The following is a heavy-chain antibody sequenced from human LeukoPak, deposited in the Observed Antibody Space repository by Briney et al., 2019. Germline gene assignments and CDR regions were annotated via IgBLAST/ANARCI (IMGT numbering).Heavy chain of an antibody. V-gene: IGHV3-33*01. D-gene: IGHD3-10*01. J-gene: IGHJ4*02. Sequence: GRSLRLSCAASGFTFSSYGMHWVRRAPGKGLEWVAVIWYDGSNKYYADSVKGRFTISRDNSKNTLYLQMNSLRAEDTAVYYCARSWSGFGELLSYFDYWGQGTLVTVSS. CDR1: GFTFSSYG. CDR2: IWYDGSNK. CDR3: ARSWSGFGELLSYFDY.